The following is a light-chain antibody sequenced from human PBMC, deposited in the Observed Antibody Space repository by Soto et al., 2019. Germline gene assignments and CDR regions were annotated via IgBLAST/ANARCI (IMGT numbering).Light chain of an antibody. CDR1: QSVSSN. CDR2: GAS. Sequence: EIVMTQSPATLSVSPGERATLSCRASQSVSSNLAWYQQKPGQAPRLLIYGASTRATDIPARFTGSGSGTEFTLTISILQSEDFAVYYCQQYNNWPPTFGQGTRLEIK. CDR3: QQYNNWPPT. J-gene: IGKJ5*01. V-gene: IGKV3-15*01.